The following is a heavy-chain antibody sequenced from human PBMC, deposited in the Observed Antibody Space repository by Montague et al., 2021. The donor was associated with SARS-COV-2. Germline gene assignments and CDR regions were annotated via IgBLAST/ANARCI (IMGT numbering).Heavy chain of an antibody. D-gene: IGHD4/OR15-4a*01. CDR3: VRDPNALDF. CDR2: ISYLNTV. CDR1: GFTFSPFS. J-gene: IGHJ4*02. Sequence: SLRLSCAASGFTFSPFSMNWVRQTPKKGLEWVAYISYLNTVHYADSVRGRFTISRDNAKNSLYLQMSSLRDDDTAVYYCVRDPNALDFWGRGALVTVAS. V-gene: IGHV3-48*02.